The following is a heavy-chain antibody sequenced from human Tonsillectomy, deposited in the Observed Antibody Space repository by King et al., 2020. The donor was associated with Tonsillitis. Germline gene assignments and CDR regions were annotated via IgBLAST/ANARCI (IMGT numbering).Heavy chain of an antibody. CDR1: GFTFSSYA. CDR3: AKAPRIEAFWSGYHFDY. D-gene: IGHD3-3*01. J-gene: IGHJ4*02. V-gene: IGHV3-23*04. Sequence: VQLVESGGGLVQPGGSLRLSCAASGFTFSSYAMSWVRQAPGKGLEWVSAISGSGVGTYYADSVKGRFTISRDNSKNTLYLQMNSLRAEDTAVYYCAKAPRIEAFWSGYHFDYWGQGTLVTVSS. CDR2: ISGSGVGT.